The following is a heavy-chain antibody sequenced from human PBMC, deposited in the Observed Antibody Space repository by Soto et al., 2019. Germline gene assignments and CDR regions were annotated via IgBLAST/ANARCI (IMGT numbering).Heavy chain of an antibody. CDR3: ARDINWNDPSFYGMDV. Sequence: GASVKVSCKASGYTFTSYGISWVRQAPGQGLEWMGWISAYNGNTNYAQKLQGRVTMTTDTSTSTAYMELRSLRSDDTAVYYCARDINWNDPSFYGMDVWGQGTPVTVYS. CDR2: ISAYNGNT. CDR1: GYTFTSYG. V-gene: IGHV1-18*04. J-gene: IGHJ6*02. D-gene: IGHD1-1*01.